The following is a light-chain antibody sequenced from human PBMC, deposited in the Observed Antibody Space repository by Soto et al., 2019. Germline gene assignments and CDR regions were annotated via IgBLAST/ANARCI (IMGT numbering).Light chain of an antibody. CDR2: AVT. V-gene: IGLV2-14*03. CDR3: SSYTNKDTLL. Sequence: QSVLTQPASVSGSPGQSITISCTGTSSDVGGYDHVSWYQQHPGKAPKLIIYAVTVRPSGISPRFSGSKSDNTASLAVSGRQPEDEADYYCSSYTNKDTLLFGGGTKLTVL. CDR1: SSDVGGYDH. J-gene: IGLJ3*02.